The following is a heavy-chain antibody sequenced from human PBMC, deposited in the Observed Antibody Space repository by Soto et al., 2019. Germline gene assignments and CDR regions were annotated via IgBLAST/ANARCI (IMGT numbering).Heavy chain of an antibody. CDR3: ARLAHPHIAVAGRDFDY. CDR1: GGSISSSSYY. CDR2: IYYSGST. J-gene: IGHJ4*02. D-gene: IGHD6-19*01. Sequence: SETLSLTCTVSGGSISSSSYYWGWIRQPPGKGLEWIGSIYYSGSTYYNPSLKSRVTISVDTSKNQFSLKLSSVTAADTAVYYCARLAHPHIAVAGRDFDYWGQGTLVTVSS. V-gene: IGHV4-39*01.